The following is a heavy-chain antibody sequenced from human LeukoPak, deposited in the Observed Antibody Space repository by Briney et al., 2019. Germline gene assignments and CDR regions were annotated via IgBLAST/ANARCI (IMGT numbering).Heavy chain of an antibody. D-gene: IGHD5-18*01. V-gene: IGHV3-21*01. CDR2: ISSGSSYI. Sequence: GGSLRLSCAASGFTFSSYSMNWVRQAPGKGLEWVSSISSGSSYIYYADSVKGRFTISRDNAKNSLYLQMNSLRAEDTAVYYCARDQRYSYGYDYWGQGTLVTVSS. J-gene: IGHJ4*02. CDR3: ARDQRYSYGYDY. CDR1: GFTFSSYS.